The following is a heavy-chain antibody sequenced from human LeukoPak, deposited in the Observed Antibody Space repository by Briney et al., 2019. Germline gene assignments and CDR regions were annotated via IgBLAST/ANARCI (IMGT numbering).Heavy chain of an antibody. CDR3: AAGATQMYYFDY. CDR2: FDPEDGET. Sequence: ASVKVSCKVSGYTLTELSMHWVRQAPGKGLEWMGGFDPEDGETIYAQKFQGRVTMTEDTSTDTAYMELSSLGSEDTAVYYCAAGATQMYYFDYWGQGTLVTVSS. J-gene: IGHJ4*02. D-gene: IGHD1-26*01. CDR1: GYTLTELS. V-gene: IGHV1-24*01.